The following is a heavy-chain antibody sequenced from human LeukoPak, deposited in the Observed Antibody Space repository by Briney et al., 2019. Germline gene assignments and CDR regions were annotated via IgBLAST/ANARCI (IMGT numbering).Heavy chain of an antibody. D-gene: IGHD6-13*01. J-gene: IGHJ5*02. Sequence: SETLSLTCTVSGGSISSSSYYWGWIRQPPGKGLEWIGSIYYSGSTYYNPPLKSRVTISVDTSKNQFSLKLSSVTAADTAVYYCARDGSSSWRRVWFDPWGQGTLVTVSS. V-gene: IGHV4-39*07. CDR2: IYYSGST. CDR1: GGSISSSSYY. CDR3: ARDGSSSWRRVWFDP.